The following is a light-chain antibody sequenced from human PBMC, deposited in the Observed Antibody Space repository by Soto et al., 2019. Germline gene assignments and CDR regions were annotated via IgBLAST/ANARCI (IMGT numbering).Light chain of an antibody. J-gene: IGKJ3*01. V-gene: IGKV1-27*01. CDR3: QKYNSAPPGT. Sequence: DIQMTQSPSSLSASVGDRVTITCRASQGISNFLVWYQQKPGKLPKVLIYTASTLQSGVPSRFSGSGSGTDFTLNISSLQPEDVASYYCQKYNSAPPGTFGPGTKVDIK. CDR2: TAS. CDR1: QGISNF.